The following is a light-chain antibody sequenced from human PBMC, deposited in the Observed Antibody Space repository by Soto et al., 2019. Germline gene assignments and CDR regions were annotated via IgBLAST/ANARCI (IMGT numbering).Light chain of an antibody. J-gene: IGLJ3*02. CDR3: CSYAGSYTVV. CDR2: DVN. Sequence: QSALTQPRSVSGSPGQSVTISCTGNSTDGGGYDFVSWYQQHPGKAPKLMIYDVNKRPSGVPDRFSGSKSGNTASLTISGLQAEDEADYYCCSYAGSYTVVFGGGTKLTVL. V-gene: IGLV2-11*01. CDR1: STDGGGYDF.